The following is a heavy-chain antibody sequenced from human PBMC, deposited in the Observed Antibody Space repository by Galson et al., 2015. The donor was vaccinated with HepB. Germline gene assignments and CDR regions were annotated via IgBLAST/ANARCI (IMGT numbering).Heavy chain of an antibody. Sequence: SVKVSCKASGGTFSSYTISWVRQAPGQGLEWMGRIIPILGIANYAQKFQGRVTITADQSTSTAYMELSSLRSEDTAVYYCARADGYNAGLDYWGQGTLVTVSS. J-gene: IGHJ4*02. D-gene: IGHD5-24*01. CDR1: GGTFSSYT. CDR3: ARADGYNAGLDY. V-gene: IGHV1-69*02. CDR2: IIPILGIA.